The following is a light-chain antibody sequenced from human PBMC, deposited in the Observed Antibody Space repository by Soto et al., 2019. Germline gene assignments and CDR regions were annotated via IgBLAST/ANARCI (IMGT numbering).Light chain of an antibody. CDR1: SSDVGGYDY. Sequence: QSALTQPASVSGSPGQSITISCTGTSSDVGGYDYVSWYQQHPGKAPKLIVYDVSSRPSGVSNRFSGSKSGNTASLTISGLQAEDAADYYCSSYTTSSTLGAVFGGGTQLTVL. CDR2: DVS. J-gene: IGLJ7*01. CDR3: SSYTTSSTLGAV. V-gene: IGLV2-14*01.